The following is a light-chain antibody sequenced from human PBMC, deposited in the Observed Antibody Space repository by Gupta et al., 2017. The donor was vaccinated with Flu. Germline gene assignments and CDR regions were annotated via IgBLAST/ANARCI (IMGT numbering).Light chain of an antibody. CDR3: RQYDTRPPYT. V-gene: IGKV1-33*01. Sequence: SSLSASVGDRLTITCQASQDISNYINWYKQKPGKAPDLLIREASHCQTGVPSRFSGTGYGTEFTFTISSRQPEDFATYYCRQYDTRPPYTFGQGTRV. CDR1: QDISNY. J-gene: IGKJ2*01. CDR2: EAS.